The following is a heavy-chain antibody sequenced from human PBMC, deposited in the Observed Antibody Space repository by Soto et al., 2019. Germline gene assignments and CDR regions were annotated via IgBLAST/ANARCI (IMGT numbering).Heavy chain of an antibody. J-gene: IGHJ4*02. CDR1: GFSFGHYW. CDR3: VRDSPHDHFDF. Sequence: GGSLRLSCAASGFSFGHYWMHWVRQAPGKGLVWVAHVDVDGSTTHYADFVGGRFTVSRDNAKNTLYLQMDSLRGDDTAVYYCVRDSPHDHFDFWGQGTLVTVYS. CDR2: VDVDGSTT. V-gene: IGHV3-74*01.